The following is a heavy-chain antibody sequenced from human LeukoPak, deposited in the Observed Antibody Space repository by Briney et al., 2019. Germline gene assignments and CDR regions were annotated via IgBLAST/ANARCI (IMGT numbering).Heavy chain of an antibody. Sequence: GASVTVSFKASGYTFTDYYMHWVRQAPGQGLEWMGWINPNSGGTNYAQKFQGRVTMTRDTSISTAYMELSRQRSDDTAVYYCARDGLLWFGEHYYFDYWGQGTLVTVSS. CDR2: INPNSGGT. J-gene: IGHJ4*02. CDR3: ARDGLLWFGEHYYFDY. D-gene: IGHD3-10*01. V-gene: IGHV1-2*02. CDR1: GYTFTDYY.